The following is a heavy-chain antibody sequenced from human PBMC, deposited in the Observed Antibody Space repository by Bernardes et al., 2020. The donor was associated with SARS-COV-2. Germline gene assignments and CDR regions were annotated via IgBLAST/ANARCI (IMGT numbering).Heavy chain of an antibody. V-gene: IGHV3-9*01. J-gene: IGHJ4*02. CDR1: GFTFDDYA. CDR3: AKDLGDILTGLPDY. CDR2: ISWNSGSI. D-gene: IGHD3-9*01. Sequence: GGSLRLSCAASGFTFDDYAMHWVRQAPGKGLEWVSGISWNSGSIGYADSVKGRFTISRDNAKNSLYLQMNSLRAEDTALYYCAKDLGDILTGLPDYWGQGTLVTVSS.